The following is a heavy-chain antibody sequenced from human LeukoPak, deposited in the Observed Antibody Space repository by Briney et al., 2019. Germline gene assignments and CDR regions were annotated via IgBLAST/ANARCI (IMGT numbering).Heavy chain of an antibody. J-gene: IGHJ3*02. D-gene: IGHD1-1*01. Sequence: ASVKVSCKASGGTFSSYTISWVRQAPGQGLEWMGGIIPIFGTANYAQKFQGRVTITADESTSTAYMELSSLRSEDTAVYYCARAGMYNWNDEGNDAFDIWGQGTMVTVSS. CDR3: ARAGMYNWNDEGNDAFDI. V-gene: IGHV1-69*13. CDR1: GGTFSSYT. CDR2: IIPIFGTA.